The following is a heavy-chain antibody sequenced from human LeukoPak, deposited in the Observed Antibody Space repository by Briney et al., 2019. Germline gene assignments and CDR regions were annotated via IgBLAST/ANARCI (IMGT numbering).Heavy chain of an antibody. Sequence: PGGSLRLSCAPPGGTTEDYGISRVRQAPGKGPERVSGINWDGTNTYYAESVKGRFTISRDSAEKSLYLQMNSLSDDDTAFYYCVKNLSSTWHSFDYWGQGTLVTVSS. CDR2: INWDGTNT. V-gene: IGHV3-20*04. D-gene: IGHD6-13*01. CDR3: VKNLSSTWHSFDY. J-gene: IGHJ4*02. CDR1: GGTTEDYG.